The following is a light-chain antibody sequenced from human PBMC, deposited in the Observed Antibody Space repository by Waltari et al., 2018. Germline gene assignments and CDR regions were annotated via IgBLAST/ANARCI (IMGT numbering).Light chain of an antibody. CDR2: YDS. V-gene: IGLV3-21*04. CDR3: QVWHAAIDPGV. J-gene: IGLJ1*01. CDR1: KIGSYS. Sequence: SSELSQDPAVSVALGQTVRITCGGDKIGSYSVHWYQQKPGQAPVLVMRYDSDRPSGIPGRFSGSNAANAATLTISRVEAGDEANYYCQVWHAAIDPGVFGPGTEVTV.